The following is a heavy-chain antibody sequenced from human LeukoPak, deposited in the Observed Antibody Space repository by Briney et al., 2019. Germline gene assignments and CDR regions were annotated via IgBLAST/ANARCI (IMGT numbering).Heavy chain of an antibody. Sequence: SETLSLTCAVYGGSFSGYYWSWIRQPPGKGLEWIGEINHSGSTKYNPSFKSRVTISVDTSKNQFSLKLSSVTAEDTAVYYCARGRGSRSYSVSYLPHLPFLYFDYWGQGTLVTVSS. D-gene: IGHD1-26*01. J-gene: IGHJ4*02. CDR3: ARGRGSRSYSVSYLPHLPFLYFDY. V-gene: IGHV4-34*01. CDR1: GGSFSGYY. CDR2: INHSGST.